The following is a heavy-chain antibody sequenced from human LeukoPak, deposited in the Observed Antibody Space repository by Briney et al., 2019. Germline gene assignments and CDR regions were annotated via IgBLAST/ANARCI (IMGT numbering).Heavy chain of an antibody. CDR1: GGTFSSYA. CDR3: AREEAGDFDY. V-gene: IGHV1-69*05. J-gene: IGHJ4*02. Sequence: SVKVSCKASGGTFSSYAISWLRQAPGQGLEWMGRIIPIFGTANYAQKFQGRVTITTDESTSTAYMELSSLRSEDTAVYYCAREEAGDFDYWGQGTLVTVSS. CDR2: IIPIFGTA. D-gene: IGHD6-13*01.